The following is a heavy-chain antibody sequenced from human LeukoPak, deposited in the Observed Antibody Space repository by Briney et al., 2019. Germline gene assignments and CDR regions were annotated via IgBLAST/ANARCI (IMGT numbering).Heavy chain of an antibody. D-gene: IGHD2-2*01. V-gene: IGHV3-21*01. CDR2: ISSTSNYI. CDR1: GLTFSSYS. J-gene: IGHJ4*02. Sequence: GGSLRLSCAASGLTFSSYSMNWVRQAPGKGLEWVSSISSTSNYIYYADSVKGRFTISRDNAKNSLYLQMNSLRAEDTAVYYCAKVRDSSSSSSYYFDYWGQGTLVTVSS. CDR3: AKVRDSSSSSSYYFDY.